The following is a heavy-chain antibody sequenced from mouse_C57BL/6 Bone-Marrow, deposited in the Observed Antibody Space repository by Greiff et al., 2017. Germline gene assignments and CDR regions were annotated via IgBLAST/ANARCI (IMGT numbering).Heavy chain of an antibody. D-gene: IGHD1-1*01. CDR2: IRYDGSN. CDR3: AREGDYYGSGPWYFDV. V-gene: IGHV3-6*01. CDR1: GYSITSGYY. J-gene: IGHJ1*03. Sequence: VQLQQSGPGLVKPSQSLSLTCSVTGYSITSGYYWNWIRQFPGNKLEWMGYIRYDGSNNYNPSLKNRISITRDTSKNQFFLKLNSVTTEDTATYYCAREGDYYGSGPWYFDVWGTGTTVTVSS.